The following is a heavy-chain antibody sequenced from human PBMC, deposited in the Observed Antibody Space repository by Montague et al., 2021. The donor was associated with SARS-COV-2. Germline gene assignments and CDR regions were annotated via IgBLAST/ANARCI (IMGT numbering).Heavy chain of an antibody. CDR3: ASGVYPSGSYYNRYYYGLNI. Sequence: SETLSLTCAVYGGSLSGYYWSWIRQPPEKGLEWIGEINHNANTKYNPSLKSPVTISIDTSKNQFSLKMNFVTAADTATYYCASGVYPSGSYYNRYYYGLNIWGPGTTVIVSS. D-gene: IGHD3-10*01. J-gene: IGHJ6*02. CDR1: GGSLSGYY. V-gene: IGHV4-34*01. CDR2: INHNANT.